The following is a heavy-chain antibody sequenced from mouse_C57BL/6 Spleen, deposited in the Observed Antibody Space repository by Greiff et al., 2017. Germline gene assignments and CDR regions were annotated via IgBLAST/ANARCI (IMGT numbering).Heavy chain of an antibody. CDR1: GYTFTSYW. CDR3: ARNSNGGAMDY. CDR2: IHPNSGST. J-gene: IGHJ4*01. V-gene: IGHV1-64*01. Sequence: QVHVKQPGAELVKPGASVKLSCKASGYTFTSYWMHWVKQRPGQGLEWIGMIHPNSGSTNYNEKFKSKATLTVDKSSSTAYMQLSSLTSEDSAVYYCARNSNGGAMDYWGQGTSVTVSS.